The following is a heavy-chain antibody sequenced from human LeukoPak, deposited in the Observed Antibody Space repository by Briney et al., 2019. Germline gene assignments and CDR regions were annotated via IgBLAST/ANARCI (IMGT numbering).Heavy chain of an antibody. CDR1: GGSISSYY. J-gene: IGHJ5*02. V-gene: IGHV4-59*01. CDR3: ARGGNYYISGSYYAFDP. CDR2: IYYSGST. D-gene: IGHD3-10*01. Sequence: SETLSLTCTVSGGSISSYYWSWIRQSPGKGLEWIGYIYYSGSTNYNPSLKSRVTISVDTSKNQFSLKLSSVTAADTAMYYCARGGNYYISGSYYAFDPWGQGTLVTVSS.